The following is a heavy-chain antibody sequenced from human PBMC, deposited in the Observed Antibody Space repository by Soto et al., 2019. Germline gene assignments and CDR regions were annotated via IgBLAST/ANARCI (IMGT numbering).Heavy chain of an antibody. Sequence: GGSLRLSCAASGFTFSSYDMHWVRQATGKGLEWVSAIGTAGDTYYPGSVKGRFTISRENAKNSLYLQMNSLRAEDTAVYYCARGPYYGSGEDYYYYGMDVWGQGTTVTVSS. V-gene: IGHV3-13*01. CDR1: GFTFSSYD. J-gene: IGHJ6*02. CDR2: IGTAGDT. CDR3: ARGPYYGSGEDYYYYGMDV. D-gene: IGHD3-10*01.